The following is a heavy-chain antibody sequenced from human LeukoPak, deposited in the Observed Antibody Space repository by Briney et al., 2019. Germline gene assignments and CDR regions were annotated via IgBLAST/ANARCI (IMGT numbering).Heavy chain of an antibody. J-gene: IGHJ4*02. CDR3: ARDPSLSSSSWYYFDY. CDR1: GYTFTSYG. Sequence: GAAVKVSCKASGYTFTSYGLSWVRQAPGQGLEWMGWISAYNGNTNYAQKLQGRVTMTTDTSTSTAYMELRSLRSDDTAVYYCARDPSLSSSSWYYFDYWGQGTLVTVSS. V-gene: IGHV1-18*01. CDR2: ISAYNGNT. D-gene: IGHD6-13*01.